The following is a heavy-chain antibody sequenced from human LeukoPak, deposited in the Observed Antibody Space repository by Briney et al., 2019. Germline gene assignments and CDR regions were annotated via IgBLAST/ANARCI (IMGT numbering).Heavy chain of an antibody. Sequence: GGSLRLSCEASGFTFSSYAMSWVRQAPGKGLEWVSSISGSGGSTYYADSVKGRFTISRDNSKNTLYLQMNSLRAEDTALYYCAKDRATVVPAAGDYWGQGTLVTVSS. D-gene: IGHD2-2*01. CDR3: AKDRATVVPAAGDY. CDR1: GFTFSSYA. V-gene: IGHV3-23*01. CDR2: ISGSGGST. J-gene: IGHJ4*02.